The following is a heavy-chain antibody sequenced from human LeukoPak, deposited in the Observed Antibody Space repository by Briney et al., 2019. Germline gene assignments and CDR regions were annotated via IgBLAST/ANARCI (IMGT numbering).Heavy chain of an antibody. Sequence: GRSLRLSCAASGFTFSSYGMHWVRQAPGKGLEWVAVIWYDGSNKYYADSVKGRFTISRDNSKNTLYLQMNSLRAEDTAVYYCAKVGGGSPPYNWFDPWGQGTLVTVSS. CDR3: AKVGGGSPPYNWFDP. CDR1: GFTFSSYG. CDR2: IWYDGSNK. V-gene: IGHV3-33*06. D-gene: IGHD1-26*01. J-gene: IGHJ5*02.